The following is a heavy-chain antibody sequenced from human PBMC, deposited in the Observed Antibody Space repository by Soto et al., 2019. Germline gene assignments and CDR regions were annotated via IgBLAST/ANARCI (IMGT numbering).Heavy chain of an antibody. V-gene: IGHV1-46*01. CDR2: INPSGGST. CDR1: GYTFTSYY. CDR3: AGESGSYSKGGYNWFDP. J-gene: IGHJ5*02. D-gene: IGHD1-26*01. Sequence: QVQLVQSGAEVKKPGASVKVSCKASGYTFTSYYMHWVRQAPGQGLEWMGIINPSGGSTSYAQKFQGRVTMTRDTSTSTVYMELSSLRSEDTAVYYCAGESGSYSKGGYNWFDPWGQETLVTVSS.